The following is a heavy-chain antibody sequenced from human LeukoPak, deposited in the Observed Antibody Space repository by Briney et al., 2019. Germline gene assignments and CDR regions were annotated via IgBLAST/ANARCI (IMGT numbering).Heavy chain of an antibody. J-gene: IGHJ4*02. CDR1: GFAFNEYN. CDR3: ARDFSARYTIDY. CDR2: IFYDGSSK. D-gene: IGHD5-18*01. V-gene: IGHV3-30*04. Sequence: GGSLRLSCAASGFAFNEYNMHWVRQAPGKGLEWVTFIFYDGSSKKEADSVKGRFSISRDNSKNTVYLQMNSLRPEDTAVYYCARDFSARYTIDYWGQGTLVTVSS.